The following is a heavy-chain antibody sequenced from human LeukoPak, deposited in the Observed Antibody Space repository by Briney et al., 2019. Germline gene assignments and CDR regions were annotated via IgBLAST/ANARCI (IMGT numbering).Heavy chain of an antibody. CDR2: INSDGSST. CDR3: ARDRVVVVAATGGLGY. D-gene: IGHD2-15*01. Sequence: GGSLRLSCAASGFTFSNHGMTWVRQAPGKGLVWVSRINSDGSSTSYADSVKGRFTISRDNAKSTLYLQMDSLRAEDTAVYYCARDRVVVVAATGGLGYWGQGTLVTVSS. V-gene: IGHV3-74*01. J-gene: IGHJ4*02. CDR1: GFTFSNHG.